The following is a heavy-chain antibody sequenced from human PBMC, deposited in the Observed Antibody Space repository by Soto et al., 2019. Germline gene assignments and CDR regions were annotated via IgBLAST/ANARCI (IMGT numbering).Heavy chain of an antibody. J-gene: IGHJ4*02. CDR1: GFTFNTYS. CDR3: ARAGGTTVTGLWHFDS. Sequence: QVQLEESGGGVVQPGRSLRLSCEASGFTFNTYSMHWVRQPPGKGLEWLAAIWYDGTQKYYADSVKGRFIIYRDNSKKTLYLEMNSLRAEDTAVYYCARAGGTTVTGLWHFDSWGQGTLVTVSS. D-gene: IGHD4-17*01. CDR2: IWYDGTQK. V-gene: IGHV3-33*01.